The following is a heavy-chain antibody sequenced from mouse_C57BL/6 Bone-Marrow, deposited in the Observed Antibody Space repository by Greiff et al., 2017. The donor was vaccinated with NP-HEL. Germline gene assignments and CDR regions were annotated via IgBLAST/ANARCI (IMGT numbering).Heavy chain of an antibody. CDR2: IYPGDGDT. CDR1: GYAFSSSW. Sequence: QVQLQQSGPELVKPGASVKISCKASGYAFSSSWMNWVKQRPGKGLEWIGRIYPGDGDTNYNGKFKGKATLTADKSSSTAYMQLSSLTSEDSAVYFCAPSKIFYYYGSSPAWFAHWGQGTLVTVSA. V-gene: IGHV1-82*01. D-gene: IGHD1-1*01. CDR3: APSKIFYYYGSSPAWFAH. J-gene: IGHJ3*01.